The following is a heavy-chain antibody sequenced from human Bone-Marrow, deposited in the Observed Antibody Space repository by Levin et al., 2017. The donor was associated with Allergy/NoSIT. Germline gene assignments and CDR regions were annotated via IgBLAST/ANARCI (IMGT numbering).Heavy chain of an antibody. V-gene: IGHV3-30*04. CDR3: ARGHGGNFWSDYNARTENEYFQH. D-gene: IGHD3-3*01. CDR2: ISNDGTNN. J-gene: IGHJ1*01. CDR1: GFTFSTYA. Sequence: GGSLRLSCAASGFTFSTYAMHWVRQAPDKGLDWVAFISNDGTNNNYADSVKGRFTISRDNSNNTLYLQMNSLRAEDTAVYFCARGHGGNFWSDYNARTENEYFQHWGQGTLVTVSS.